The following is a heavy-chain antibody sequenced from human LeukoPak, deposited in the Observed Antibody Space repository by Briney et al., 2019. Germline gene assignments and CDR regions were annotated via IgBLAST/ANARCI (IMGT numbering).Heavy chain of an antibody. D-gene: IGHD4-23*01. V-gene: IGHV1-18*01. CDR2: ISAYNGNT. J-gene: IGHJ3*02. CDR1: GYTFTSYG. Sequence: GASVKVSCKASGYTFTSYGISWVRQAPGQGLEWMGWISAYNGNTNYAQKLQGRVTMTTDTSTSTAYMELRSLRSDDTAVYYCARPADQIRYYGGNSGAFDIWGQGTMVTVSS. CDR3: ARPADQIRYYGGNSGAFDI.